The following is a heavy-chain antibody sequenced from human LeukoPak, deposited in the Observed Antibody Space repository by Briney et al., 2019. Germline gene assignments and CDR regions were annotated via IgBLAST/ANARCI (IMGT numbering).Heavy chain of an antibody. J-gene: IGHJ5*02. CDR2: IDTSGTA. CDR3: ATGPTWLDP. CDR1: GDSIRTSY. V-gene: IGHV4-4*07. Sequence: PSETLSLTCTVSGDSIRTSYWNWIRQPAGKGLEWIGRIDTSGTANYNPSLRSRVTMSVDTSTNQFSLNLRSVTAADTAVYYCATGPTWLDPWGQGTLVTVSS.